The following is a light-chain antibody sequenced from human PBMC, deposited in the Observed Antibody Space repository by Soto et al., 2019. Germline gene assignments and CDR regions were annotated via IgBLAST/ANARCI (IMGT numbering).Light chain of an antibody. Sequence: QSALTQPPSASGSPGQSVTISCIGTAXDIGRYNYVSWYQHHPGKAPKLIIYEVTKRPSGVPDRFSGSKSGNTASLTVSGLQADDEADYYCNSYVGSNNYVLGTGTKVTVL. V-gene: IGLV2-8*01. J-gene: IGLJ1*01. CDR2: EVT. CDR1: AXDIGRYNY. CDR3: NSYVGSNNYV.